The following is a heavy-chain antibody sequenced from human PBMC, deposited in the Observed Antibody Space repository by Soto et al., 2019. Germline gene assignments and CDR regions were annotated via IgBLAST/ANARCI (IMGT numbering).Heavy chain of an antibody. CDR3: ARAGLKSDYGTDWFGMDV. Sequence: VTLRESGPEPVKPTETLTLTCTVSGFALNNVKMGVSWIRQTPGKAPEWLAHIFSNEEKFYTPSLKTRLHISRDSSRGQVVLSMTNMDPVDTGTYFCARAGLKSDYGTDWFGMDVWGPGATVTVSS. CDR2: IFSNEEK. V-gene: IGHV2-26*01. J-gene: IGHJ6*02. D-gene: IGHD3-9*01. CDR1: GFALNNVKMG.